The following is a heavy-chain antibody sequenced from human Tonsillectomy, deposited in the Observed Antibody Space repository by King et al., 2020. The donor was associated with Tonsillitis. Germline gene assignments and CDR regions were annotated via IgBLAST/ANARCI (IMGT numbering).Heavy chain of an antibody. CDR2: IYPGDSDT. J-gene: IGHJ3*02. CDR1: GYSFTSYW. Sequence: VQLVQSGAEVKKPGESLKISCKGSGYSFTSYWIGWVRQMPGKGLEWMGIIYPGDSDTRYSPSFQGQVTISAAKSISTAYLQWSSLKASDTAMYYCARGYYYDSSGYFYDAFDIWGQGTMVTVSS. D-gene: IGHD3-22*01. CDR3: ARGYYYDSSGYFYDAFDI. V-gene: IGHV5-51*01.